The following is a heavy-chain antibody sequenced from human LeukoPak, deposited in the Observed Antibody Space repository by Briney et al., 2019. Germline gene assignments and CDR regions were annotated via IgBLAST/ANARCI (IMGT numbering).Heavy chain of an antibody. Sequence: PVKVSCKASGGTFSSYAISWVRQAPGQGLEWMGRIIPILGIANYAQKFQGRVTITADKSTSTAYMGLSSLRSEDTAVYYCARDCCSSTSCYYDYWGQGTLVTVSS. D-gene: IGHD2-2*01. J-gene: IGHJ4*02. V-gene: IGHV1-69*04. CDR1: GGTFSSYA. CDR2: IIPILGIA. CDR3: ARDCCSSTSCYYDY.